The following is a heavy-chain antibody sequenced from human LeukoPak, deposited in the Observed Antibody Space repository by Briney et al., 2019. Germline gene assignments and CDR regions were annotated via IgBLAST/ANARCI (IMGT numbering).Heavy chain of an antibody. CDR2: INPSGGST. J-gene: IGHJ5*02. CDR1: GYTFTSYY. D-gene: IGHD2-21*02. Sequence: GASVKVSCKASGYTFTSYYMHWVRQAPGQGLEWMGIINPSGGSTSYAQKFQGRVTMTRDTSTSTVYMELSSLRSEDTAVYYCASSYCGGDCYRRWFDPWGQGTRVTVSS. V-gene: IGHV1-46*01. CDR3: ASSYCGGDCYRRWFDP.